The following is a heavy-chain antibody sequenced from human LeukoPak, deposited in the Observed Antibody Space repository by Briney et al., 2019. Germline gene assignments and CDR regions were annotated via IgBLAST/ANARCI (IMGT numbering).Heavy chain of an antibody. Sequence: SETLSLTCAVYGGSFSGYYWSWIRQPPGKGLEWIGEINHSGSTNYSPSLKSRVTISVDTSKNQFSLKLSSVTAADTAVYYCARGLYYYGSGSYYSPPWYYYYGMDVWGKGTTVTVSS. CDR1: GGSFSGYY. V-gene: IGHV4-34*01. CDR3: ARGLYYYGSGSYYSPPWYYYYGMDV. CDR2: INHSGST. J-gene: IGHJ6*04. D-gene: IGHD3-10*01.